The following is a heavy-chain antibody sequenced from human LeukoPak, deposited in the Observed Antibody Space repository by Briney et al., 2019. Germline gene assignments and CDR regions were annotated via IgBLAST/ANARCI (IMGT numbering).Heavy chain of an antibody. D-gene: IGHD3-10*01. CDR3: AREFVGQGFDY. J-gene: IGHJ4*02. Sequence: ASVKVSCKASGGTFSSYGISWVRQAPGQGLEWMGWISAYNGNTNYAQKLQGRVTMTTDTSTSTAYMELRSLRSDDTAVYYCAREFVGQGFDYWGQGTLVTVSS. CDR2: ISAYNGNT. CDR1: GGTFSSYG. V-gene: IGHV1-18*01.